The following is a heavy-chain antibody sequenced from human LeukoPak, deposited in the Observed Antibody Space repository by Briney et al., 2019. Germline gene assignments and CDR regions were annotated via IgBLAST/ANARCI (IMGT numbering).Heavy chain of an antibody. CDR3: ARVLWFGEFRYYFDY. CDR1: GGSISSSSYY. D-gene: IGHD3-10*01. CDR2: IYYSGST. J-gene: IGHJ4*02. Sequence: SETLSLTCTVSGGSISSSSYYWGWIRQPPGKGLEWIGSIYYSGSTYYNPSLKSRVTISVDTSKNQFSLKLNSVTAADTAVYYCARVLWFGEFRYYFDYWGQGTLVTVSS. V-gene: IGHV4-39*01.